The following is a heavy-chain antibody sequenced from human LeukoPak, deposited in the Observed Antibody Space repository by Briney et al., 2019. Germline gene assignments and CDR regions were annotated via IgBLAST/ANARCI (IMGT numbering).Heavy chain of an antibody. CDR3: SGVLIAVAGKSFDY. CDR2: ISSSSSYI. D-gene: IGHD6-19*01. J-gene: IGHJ4*02. V-gene: IGHV3-21*01. CDR1: GFTFRSYS. Sequence: PGGSLRLSCAASGFTFRSYSMNWVRQAPGKGLEWVSSISSSSSYIYYADSVKGRFTISRDNAKNSLYLQMNSLRAEDTAVYYCSGVLIAVAGKSFDYWGQGTLVTVSS.